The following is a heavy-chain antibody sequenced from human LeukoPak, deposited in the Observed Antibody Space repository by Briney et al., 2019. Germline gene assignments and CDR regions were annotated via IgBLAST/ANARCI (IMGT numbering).Heavy chain of an antibody. J-gene: IGHJ4*02. V-gene: IGHV3-23*01. Sequence: PGGSLRLSCAASGFIFSSYGMSWVRQAPGKGLEWVSAMSSSDDGRYAASVRGRFTISRDTSRSTLYLQMNSLRAEDAAVYYCAKAPVTSCRGAFCYPFDYWGQGTLVTVSS. CDR2: MSSSDDGR. D-gene: IGHD2-15*01. CDR3: AKAPVTSCRGAFCYPFDY. CDR1: GFIFSSYG.